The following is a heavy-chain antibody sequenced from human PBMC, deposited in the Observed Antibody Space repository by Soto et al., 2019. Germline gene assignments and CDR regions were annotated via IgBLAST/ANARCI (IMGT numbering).Heavy chain of an antibody. CDR2: IIPIFGTA. Sequence: GASVKVSCKASGGTFSSYAISWVRQAPGQGIEWMGGIIPIFGTANYAQKFQGRVTITADESTSTAYMELSSLRSEDTAVYYYASYGVYDSSGYYQSSHDAFDIWGQGTMVTVSS. J-gene: IGHJ3*02. D-gene: IGHD3-22*01. CDR1: GGTFSSYA. V-gene: IGHV1-69*13. CDR3: ASYGVYDSSGYYQSSHDAFDI.